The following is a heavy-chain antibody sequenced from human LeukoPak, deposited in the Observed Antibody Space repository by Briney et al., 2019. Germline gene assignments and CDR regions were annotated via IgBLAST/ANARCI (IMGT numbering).Heavy chain of an antibody. CDR1: GYTFTGYY. CDR3: ARGSIAAAGTNYGMDV. Sequence: ASVKVSCKASGYTFTGYYMHWVRQAPGQGLXXXXXXNPNSGGTNYAQKFQGWVTMTRDTSISTAYMELSRLRSDDTAVYYCARGSIAAAGTNYGMDVWGKGTTVTVSS. V-gene: IGHV1-2*04. J-gene: IGHJ6*04. D-gene: IGHD6-13*01. CDR2: XNPNSGGT.